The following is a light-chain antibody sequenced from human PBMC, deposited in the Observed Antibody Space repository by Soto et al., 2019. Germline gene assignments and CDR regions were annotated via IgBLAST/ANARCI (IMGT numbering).Light chain of an antibody. CDR2: AAS. V-gene: IGKV1-39*01. CDR3: QQSYNTPYT. J-gene: IGKJ2*01. Sequence: DIQVTQSPSSLSASVGDRVTITCWASQTIRIDLNWYQQKPGKAPNLLIYAASSLQSGVPSRFSGSGSGTDFTLNISSLQPEDFATYYCQQSYNTPYTFGQGTKLDIK. CDR1: QTIRID.